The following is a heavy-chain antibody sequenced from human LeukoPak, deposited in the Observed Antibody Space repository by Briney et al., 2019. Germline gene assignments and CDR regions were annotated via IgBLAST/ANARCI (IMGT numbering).Heavy chain of an antibody. V-gene: IGHV3-11*01. D-gene: IGHD3-9*01. CDR3: ARGSPLRYFDWLWVFDY. CDR2: ISSSGSTI. Sequence: GGSLRLSCAASGFTFSDYYMSWLRQAPGKGLEWVPYISSSGSTIYYADSVKGRFTISRDNAKNSLYLQMNSLRAEDTAVYYCARGSPLRYFDWLWVFDYWGQGTLVTVSS. J-gene: IGHJ4*02. CDR1: GFTFSDYY.